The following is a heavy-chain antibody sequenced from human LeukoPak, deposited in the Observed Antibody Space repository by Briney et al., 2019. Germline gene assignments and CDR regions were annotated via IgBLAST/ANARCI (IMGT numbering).Heavy chain of an antibody. D-gene: IGHD1-26*01. V-gene: IGHV3-20*04. Sequence: GGSLRLSCAASGFTFSDYYMSWVRQVPGKGLEWVSGLNRNGDITVYADFVQGRFTISRDNAKNSLYLQMNSLRVEDTALYYCARKGLGGELGGFDSWGQGTLVTVSS. CDR1: GFTFSDYY. CDR3: ARKGLGGELGGFDS. CDR2: LNRNGDIT. J-gene: IGHJ4*02.